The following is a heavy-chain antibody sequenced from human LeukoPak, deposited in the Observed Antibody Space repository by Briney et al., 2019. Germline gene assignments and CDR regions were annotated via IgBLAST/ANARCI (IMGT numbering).Heavy chain of an antibody. CDR2: MYNSGST. V-gene: IGHV4-59*01. CDR3: AREPEYCSSISCYHI. J-gene: IGHJ3*02. Sequence: SETLSLTCTVSGDSISNYYWSWIRQPPGKGLEWIGYMYNSGSTNYNPSLKSRVTMSLDTSKNQFSLRLSSVTAADTAVYYCAREPEYCSSISCYHIWGQGTMVTVSS. CDR1: GDSISNYY. D-gene: IGHD2-2*01.